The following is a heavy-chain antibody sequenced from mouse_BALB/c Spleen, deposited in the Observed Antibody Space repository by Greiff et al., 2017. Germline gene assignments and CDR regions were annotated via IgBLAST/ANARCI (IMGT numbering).Heavy chain of an antibody. J-gene: IGHJ2*01. CDR3: LTGSPYFDY. V-gene: IGHV14-4*02. CDR1: GFNIKDYY. CDR2: IDPENGDT. Sequence: VQLQQSGAELVRSGASVKLSCTASGFNIKDYYMHWVKQRPEQGLEWIGWIDPENGDTEYAPKFQGKATMTADTSSNTAYLQLSSLTSEDTAVYYCLTGSPYFDYWGQGTTLTVSS. D-gene: IGHD4-1*01.